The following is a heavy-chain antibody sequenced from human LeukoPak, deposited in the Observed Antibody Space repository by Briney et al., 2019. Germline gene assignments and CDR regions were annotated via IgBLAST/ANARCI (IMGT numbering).Heavy chain of an antibody. J-gene: IGHJ4*02. Sequence: SGPTLVNPTETLTLTCTLSGFSLTTYGVGVAWIRQPPGKALELLAFVYWDDDNRYRPSLRSRLTVFKDTSRNQVVLKMTNMDPVDTATYFCAHRPNRDTNGWDTGYFDYWGQGSLVTVSS. D-gene: IGHD1-26*01. CDR3: AHRPNRDTNGWDTGYFDY. V-gene: IGHV2-5*02. CDR2: VYWDDDN. CDR1: GFSLTTYGVG.